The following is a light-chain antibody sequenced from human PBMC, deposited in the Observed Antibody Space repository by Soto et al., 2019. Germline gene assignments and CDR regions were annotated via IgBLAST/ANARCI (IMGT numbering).Light chain of an antibody. CDR1: NSYFESYNL. CDR2: EVN. J-gene: IGLJ1*01. CDR3: SSFAAGSSFDV. V-gene: IGLV2-23*02. Sequence: QSVLTQPASVSGSPGQSVTISCTGSNSYFESYNLVSWYQQFPGKVPKVIIYEVNKRPSGVSDRFSGSKSGGTASLTISGLQAEDEADYYSSSFAAGSSFDVFGTGTKVPVL.